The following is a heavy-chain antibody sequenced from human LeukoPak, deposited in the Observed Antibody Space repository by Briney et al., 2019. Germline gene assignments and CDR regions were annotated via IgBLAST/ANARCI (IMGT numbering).Heavy chain of an antibody. CDR2: ISGSGGST. CDR3: AKDSFMDYGDYFDY. J-gene: IGHJ4*02. Sequence: PGRSLRLSCAASGFTFSSYAMSWVRQAPGKGLEWVSAISGSGGSTYYADSVKGRFTISRDNSKNTLYLQMNSLRAEDTAVYYCAKDSFMDYGDYFDYWGQGTLVTVST. D-gene: IGHD4-17*01. V-gene: IGHV3-23*01. CDR1: GFTFSSYA.